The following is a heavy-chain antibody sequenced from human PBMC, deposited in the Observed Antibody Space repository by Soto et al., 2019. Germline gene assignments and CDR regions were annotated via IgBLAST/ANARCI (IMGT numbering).Heavy chain of an antibody. CDR3: GGGLRVYAAGGYYYECSRVV. V-gene: IGHV3-33*01. J-gene: IGHJ6*03. Sequence: QVQLVESGGGVVQPGRSLRLSCAASGFTFSSYGMHWVRQAPGKGLEWVAVIWYDGSNKYYADSVKGRFTICRDNSKNTLYMQMTSPGAEDTDVYYCGGGLRVYAAGGYYYECSRVVGVKETTDAVSS. CDR2: IWYDGSNK. D-gene: IGHD2-8*01. CDR1: GFTFSSYG.